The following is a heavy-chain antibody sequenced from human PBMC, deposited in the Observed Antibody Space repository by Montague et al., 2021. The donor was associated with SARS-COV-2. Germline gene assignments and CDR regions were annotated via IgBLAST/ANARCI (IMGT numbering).Heavy chain of an antibody. Sequence: TLSLTRTVSGGSISSGGYYWSWIRQHPGKGLEWIGYIYYSGSTYYNPSLKSRVTISVDTSKNQFSLKLSSVTAADTAVYYCARVEFDGGYDSVPLDVWGQGTTATVSS. CDR3: ARVEFDGGYDSVPLDV. J-gene: IGHJ6*02. CDR2: IYYSGST. CDR1: GGSISSGGYY. D-gene: IGHD5-12*01. V-gene: IGHV4-31*03.